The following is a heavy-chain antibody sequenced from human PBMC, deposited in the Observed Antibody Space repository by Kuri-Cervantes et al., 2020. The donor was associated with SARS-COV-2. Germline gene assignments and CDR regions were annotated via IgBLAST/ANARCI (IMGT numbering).Heavy chain of an antibody. Sequence: GGSLRLSCKSSGYTFTNYAISWVRQAPEQGLEWMGWISAYNGYTNYAQKFQGRVTMTTDTSTNTAYMELRSLRSDDTAVYYCARDPGIRALYGMDVWGQGTTVTVSS. CDR1: GYTFTNYA. CDR2: ISAYNGYT. D-gene: IGHD3-10*01. CDR3: ARDPGIRALYGMDV. J-gene: IGHJ6*02. V-gene: IGHV1-18*01.